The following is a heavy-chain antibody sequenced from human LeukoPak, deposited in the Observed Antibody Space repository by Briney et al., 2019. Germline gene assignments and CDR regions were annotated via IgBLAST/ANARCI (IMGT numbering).Heavy chain of an antibody. CDR3: AREKAVVGLEGIDY. CDR2: ISSSSSYI. Sequence: GGSLRLSCAASGFTFSRDSVNWVREAPGEGVEWGSSISSSSSYIYYADSVKGRFTISRDNAKNSLYLQMNSLRAEDTAVYYCAREKAVVGLEGIDYWGQGALVTVSS. V-gene: IGHV3-21*01. J-gene: IGHJ4*02. D-gene: IGHD6-19*01. CDR1: GFTFSRDS.